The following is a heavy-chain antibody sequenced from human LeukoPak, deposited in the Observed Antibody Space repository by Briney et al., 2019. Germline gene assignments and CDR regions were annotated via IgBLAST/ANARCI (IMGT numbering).Heavy chain of an antibody. CDR3: VKSTGSSSTFYFDY. D-gene: IGHD6-6*01. CDR2: ITWDGVAT. Sequence: PGGSLRLSCAASGFTFNDYAMHWVRQVPGKALEWVSLITWDGVATYYADSVKGRFTVSRDNSKNSLFLQMNSLRPEDTALYHYVKSTGSSSTFYFDYWGQGTLVTVSS. V-gene: IGHV3-43D*04. J-gene: IGHJ4*02. CDR1: GFTFNDYA.